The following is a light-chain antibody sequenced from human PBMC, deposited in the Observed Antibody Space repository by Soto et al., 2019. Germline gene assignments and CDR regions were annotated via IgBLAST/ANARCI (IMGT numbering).Light chain of an antibody. V-gene: IGKV1-6*01. CDR1: QGIGND. Sequence: AIQMTQSPSSLSASVGDRVIISCRASQGIGNDLGWYQKKPEKAPELLIYAASSLRSGVPSRFSGTGFGTDFTLTISSLQPGDFATYYCLHGYSYPLAFGGGTKVEIK. J-gene: IGKJ4*01. CDR3: LHGYSYPLA. CDR2: AAS.